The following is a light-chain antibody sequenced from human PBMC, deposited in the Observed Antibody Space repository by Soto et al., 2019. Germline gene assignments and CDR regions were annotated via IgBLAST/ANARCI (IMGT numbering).Light chain of an antibody. CDR1: QDIATN. CDR3: QQYENVPIT. CDR2: DAS. V-gene: IGKV1-33*01. Sequence: DIRMTQHPSSLSASVGDRVTIPCQASQDIATNLNWYQQKPGKAPKLLIYDASGLATGVPSRFRGSGSGTDFTLTINSLQPEDIATYYCQQYENVPITFGQGTRLEIK. J-gene: IGKJ5*01.